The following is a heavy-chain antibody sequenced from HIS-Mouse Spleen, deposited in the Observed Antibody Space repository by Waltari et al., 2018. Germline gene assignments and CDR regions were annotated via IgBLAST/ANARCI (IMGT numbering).Heavy chain of an antibody. J-gene: IGHJ4*02. CDR2: IYHSGST. D-gene: IGHD1-26*01. CDR3: AGLWE. CDR1: GYSISSGYY. V-gene: IGHV4-38-2*02. Sequence: QVQLQESGPGLVKPSETLSLTCTVSGYSISSGYYWGWIRQPPGKGLEWIGSIYHSGSTYYNPSLKSRVTISVDTSKNQFSLKLSSVTAADTAVYYCAGLWEWGQGTLVTVSS.